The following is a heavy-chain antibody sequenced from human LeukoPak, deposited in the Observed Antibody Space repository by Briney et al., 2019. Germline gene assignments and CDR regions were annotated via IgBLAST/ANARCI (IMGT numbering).Heavy chain of an antibody. Sequence: GGSLRLSCAASGFTFSSYEMNWVRQATGKGLEWVSYISSSGSTIYYADSVKHRFTISRDNSKITLYLQMNGLRAEDTALFYCAKAVVVVPAATPFDYWGLGTLVTVSS. V-gene: IGHV3-48*03. CDR2: ISSSGSTI. J-gene: IGHJ4*02. CDR1: GFTFSSYE. CDR3: AKAVVVVPAATPFDY. D-gene: IGHD2-2*01.